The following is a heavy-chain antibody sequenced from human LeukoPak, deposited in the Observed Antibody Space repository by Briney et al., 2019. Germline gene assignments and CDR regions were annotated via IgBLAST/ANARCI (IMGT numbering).Heavy chain of an antibody. CDR2: VNPRSGDT. CDR1: GYTFTNYY. Sequence: ASVRVSCKGSGYTFTNYYIHWVRQAPGQGLVWMGRVNPRSGDTKYAHDFEGRVFMTRDTSISTAFMEVRGLRPDDTAVYFCASNIGVSLDGFDPWGQGTLVTVSS. J-gene: IGHJ5*02. V-gene: IGHV1-2*02. CDR3: ASNIGVSLDGFDP. D-gene: IGHD5-12*01.